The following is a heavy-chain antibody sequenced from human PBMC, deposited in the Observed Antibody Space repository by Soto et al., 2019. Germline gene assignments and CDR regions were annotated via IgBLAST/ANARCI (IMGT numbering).Heavy chain of an antibody. CDR1: GGSISSGGYS. D-gene: IGHD1-20*01. CDR2: IYHSGST. CDR3: ARACITGRLYYFDY. J-gene: IGHJ4*02. Sequence: PSETLSLTCAVSGGSISSGGYSWSWIRQPPGKGLEWIGYIYHSGSTYYNPSLKSRVTISVDRSKNQFSLKLSSVTAADTAVYYCARACITGRLYYFDYWGQGTLVTVS. V-gene: IGHV4-30-2*01.